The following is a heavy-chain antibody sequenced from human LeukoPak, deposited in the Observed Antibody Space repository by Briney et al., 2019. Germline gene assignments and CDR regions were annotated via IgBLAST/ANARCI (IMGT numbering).Heavy chain of an antibody. CDR1: GFTFSDYY. CDR2: ISSSGSTI. CDR3: ARVVVVAATQGHSILFDP. V-gene: IGHV3-11*01. J-gene: IGHJ5*02. D-gene: IGHD2-15*01. Sequence: GGSLRLSCAASGFTFSDYYMSWIRQAPGKGLEWVSYISSSGSTIYYADSVKGRFTISRDNAKNSLYLQMNSLRAEDTAVYYCARVVVVAATQGHSILFDPWGQGTLVTVSS.